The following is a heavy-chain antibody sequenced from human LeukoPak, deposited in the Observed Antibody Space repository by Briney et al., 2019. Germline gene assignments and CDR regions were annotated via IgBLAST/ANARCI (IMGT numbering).Heavy chain of an antibody. D-gene: IGHD3-22*01. CDR2: ISNDGINT. CDR1: GFTFSSYG. V-gene: IGHV3-30*18. Sequence: PGRSLRLSCAASGFTFSSYGMHWVRQAPGKGLEWVALISNDGINTYYADSVKGRFTISRDNSKNTLYLQMNSLRAEDTAVYYCANILGGYDSSGYYPDYWGQGTLVTVSS. J-gene: IGHJ4*02. CDR3: ANILGGYDSSGYYPDY.